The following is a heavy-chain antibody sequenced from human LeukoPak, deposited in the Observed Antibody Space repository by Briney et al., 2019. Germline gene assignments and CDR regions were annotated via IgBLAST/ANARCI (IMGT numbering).Heavy chain of an antibody. CDR3: HASTPYVAGTSGGLFY. D-gene: IGHD6-19*01. CDR2: IYYSVST. J-gene: IGHJ4*02. V-gene: IGHV4-39*07. CDR1: GGSISSYY. Sequence: SETLSLTCTVSGGSISSYYWGWIRQPPGKGLEWIGSIYYSVSTYYNPSLKSRVTISVDTSKNQFSLKLSSVTAADTAVYYCHASTPYVAGTSGGLFYWGQGTLVTVSS.